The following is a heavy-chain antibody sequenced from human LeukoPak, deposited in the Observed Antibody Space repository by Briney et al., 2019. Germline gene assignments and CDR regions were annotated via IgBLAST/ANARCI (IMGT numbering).Heavy chain of an antibody. CDR2: IFYDGSIA. V-gene: IGHV3-30*04. CDR1: GFTFSHYA. J-gene: IGHJ6*03. Sequence: PGGSLRLSCAASGFTFSHYAMHWVRQAPGKGLEWVAVIFYDGSIAYYADSVKGRFTISRDNAKNSLYLQMNSLRAEDTAVYYCARAPLQLERRPILRGTYYYYMDVWGKGTTVTVSS. D-gene: IGHD1-1*01. CDR3: ARAPLQLERRPILRGTYYYYMDV.